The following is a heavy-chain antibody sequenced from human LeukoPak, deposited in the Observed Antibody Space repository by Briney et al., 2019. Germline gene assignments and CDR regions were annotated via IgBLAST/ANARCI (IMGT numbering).Heavy chain of an antibody. J-gene: IGHJ5*02. CDR3: ARVNSVIFGVVSDNWFDP. D-gene: IGHD3-3*01. V-gene: IGHV1-2*02. CDR1: GYTFTGYY. Sequence: ASVKVSCKASGYTFTGYYMHWVRQAPGQGLEWMGWINPNSGGTNYAQKFQGRVTMTRDTSISTAYMELSRLRSDDTAVYYCARVNSVIFGVVSDNWFDPWGQGTLVTVSS. CDR2: INPNSGGT.